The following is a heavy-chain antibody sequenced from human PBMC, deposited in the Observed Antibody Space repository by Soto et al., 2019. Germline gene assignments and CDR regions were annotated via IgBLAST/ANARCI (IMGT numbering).Heavy chain of an antibody. D-gene: IGHD4-17*01. CDR2: INHSGST. CDR1: GGSFSGYY. V-gene: IGHV4-34*01. J-gene: IGHJ5*02. Sequence: SETLSLTCAVYGGSFSGYYWSWIRQPPGKGLEWIGEINHSGSTNYNPSLKSRVTISVDTSKNQFSLKLSFVTAADTAVYYCARGLYGGNRSWGQGTLVTVSS. CDR3: ARGLYGGNRS.